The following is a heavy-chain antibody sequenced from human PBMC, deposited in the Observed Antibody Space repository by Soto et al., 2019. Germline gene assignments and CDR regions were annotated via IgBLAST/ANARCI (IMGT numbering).Heavy chain of an antibody. Sequence: PGESLKISCKGSGYSFTSYWIGWVRQMPGKGLEWMGIIYPGDSNTRYSPSLQGQVTISVDKSISTAYLQWSSLKAADTAVYYCARGLGGEILWFGELLPQAQAYGMDVWGQGTTVTVSS. V-gene: IGHV5-51*01. J-gene: IGHJ6*02. CDR1: GYSFTSYW. D-gene: IGHD3-10*01. CDR3: ARGLGGEILWFGELLPQAQAYGMDV. CDR2: IYPGDSNT.